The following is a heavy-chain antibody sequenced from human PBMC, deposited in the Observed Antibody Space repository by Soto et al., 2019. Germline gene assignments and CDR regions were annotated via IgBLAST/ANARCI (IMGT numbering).Heavy chain of an antibody. CDR3: ATLVWFGELSHAFHI. J-gene: IGHJ3*02. CDR2: VSAYNDDT. V-gene: IGHV1-18*01. D-gene: IGHD3-10*01. Sequence: QAQLVQSGGEIKKPGASVKVSCKASGYTFTTYGFHWVRQAPGQGLEWMGWVSAYNDDTNYAQNVQGRVTMTTDSSTDTAYMELRSLRSDDTAVYYCATLVWFGELSHAFHIWGQGTLVTVS. CDR1: GYTFTTYG.